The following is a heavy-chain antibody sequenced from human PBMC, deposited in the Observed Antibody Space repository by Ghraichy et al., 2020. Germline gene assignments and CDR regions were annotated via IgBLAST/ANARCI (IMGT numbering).Heavy chain of an antibody. CDR2: IYYSGNT. V-gene: IGHV4-59*08. CDR1: GGSINNYY. CDR3: ARRGCGGTGCYYYYGMDV. Sequence: SETLSLTCTVSGGSINNYYWTWFRQPPGKGLEWIAYIYYSGNTNSNPSLKSRVTISVDTSKNQFSLRLGSVTAADTAVYYCARRGCGGTGCYYYYGMDVWGQGTTVTVSS. J-gene: IGHJ6*02. D-gene: IGHD2-15*01.